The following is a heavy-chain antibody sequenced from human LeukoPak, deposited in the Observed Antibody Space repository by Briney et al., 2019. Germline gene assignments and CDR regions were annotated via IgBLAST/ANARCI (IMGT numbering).Heavy chain of an antibody. Sequence: SETLSLTCAVYGVSLRGYYWSWIRQSPEKGLEWVGEVNHEGDSIYSPSLKSRLTLSVDMSKNQFSLNLRSVTAADTAVYFCARGSNYVSDYYFDVWGKGTTVIVSS. V-gene: IGHV4-34*01. CDR1: GVSLRGYY. D-gene: IGHD4-11*01. CDR3: ARGSNYVSDYYFDV. CDR2: VNHEGDS. J-gene: IGHJ6*03.